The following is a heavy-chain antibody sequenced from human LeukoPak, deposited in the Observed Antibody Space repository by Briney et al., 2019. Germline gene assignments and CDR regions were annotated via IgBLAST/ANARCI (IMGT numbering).Heavy chain of an antibody. CDR2: ISAYNGNT. Sequence: GASVKVSCTASGYAFTSYGISWVRQAPGQGLEWMGWISAYNGNTNYAQKLQGRVTMTTDTSTSTAYMELRSLRSDDTAVYYCARGLYYYDSSGYSVYFDYWGQRTLVTVSS. CDR3: ARGLYYYDSSGYSVYFDY. CDR1: GYAFTSYG. J-gene: IGHJ4*02. V-gene: IGHV1-18*01. D-gene: IGHD3-22*01.